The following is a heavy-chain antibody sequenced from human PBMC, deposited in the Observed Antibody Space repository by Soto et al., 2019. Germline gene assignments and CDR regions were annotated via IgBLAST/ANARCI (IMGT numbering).Heavy chain of an antibody. CDR1: GGTFSSYA. D-gene: IGHD4-4*01. Sequence: QVQLVQSGAEVKKPGSSVKVSCKASGGTFSSYAISWVRQAPGQGLEWMGGIIPIFGTANYAQKFQGRVTITAAESTSTAYMALSSLRSEDTAVYYCARTTVTTIAYYYYGMDVWGQGTTVTVSS. V-gene: IGHV1-69*01. CDR3: ARTTVTTIAYYYYGMDV. CDR2: IIPIFGTA. J-gene: IGHJ6*02.